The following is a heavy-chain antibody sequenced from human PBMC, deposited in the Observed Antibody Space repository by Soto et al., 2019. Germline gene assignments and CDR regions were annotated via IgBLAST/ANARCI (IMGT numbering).Heavy chain of an antibody. CDR1: GDSVSSPYY. Sequence: QVQLQESGPGLVKPSGTLSLTCAVSGDSVSSPYYWCWVRQPPGKGLEWIGEVFHTGTTSYNPSLRRRVTISMDKSNNQFSLDLSSVTAADSPVYYCARSAGWYAVHSWGPGTPVIVSS. CDR3: ARSAGWYAVHS. V-gene: IGHV4-4*02. J-gene: IGHJ4*02. D-gene: IGHD6-19*01. CDR2: VFHTGTT.